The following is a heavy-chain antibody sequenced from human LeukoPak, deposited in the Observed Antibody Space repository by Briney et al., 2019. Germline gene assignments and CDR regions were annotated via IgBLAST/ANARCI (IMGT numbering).Heavy chain of an antibody. V-gene: IGHV3-7*01. CDR2: IKQDGSEK. Sequence: SGGSLRLSCAASGFTFSSYWMSWVRQAPGKGLEWVANIKQDGSEKYYVDSVKGRFTISRDNAKNSLYLQMTSLRAEDTAVYYCARDYYYGSGSFPLYWGQGTLVTVSS. J-gene: IGHJ4*02. D-gene: IGHD3-10*01. CDR1: GFTFSSYW. CDR3: ARDYYYGSGSFPLY.